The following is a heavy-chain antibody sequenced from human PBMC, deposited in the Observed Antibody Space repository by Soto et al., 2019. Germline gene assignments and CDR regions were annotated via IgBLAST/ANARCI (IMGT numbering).Heavy chain of an antibody. CDR2: MSPDGRKR. CDR3: SRDPFAFHIGGH. CDR1: GFTFSDYW. D-gene: IGHD3-16*01. Sequence: EVQLVESGGGLVQPGGSLRLSCAASGFTFSDYWLSWVRQSPVKGLEWVANMSPDGRKRYYLDSLKGRFTISRDNAKNSLYLQMNRLSAEDTAVYFCSRDPFAFHIGGHWGQGTLVTVSS. V-gene: IGHV3-7*01. J-gene: IGHJ4*02.